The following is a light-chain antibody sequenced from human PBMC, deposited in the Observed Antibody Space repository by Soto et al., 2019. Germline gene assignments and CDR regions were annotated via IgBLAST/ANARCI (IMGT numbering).Light chain of an antibody. Sequence: SVVTRLASVFGAPGQSITISSVGTGSIVGAYNLVSWYQQHPGKAHKLIIFEVNTRPSGISHRFSGSKSGDTASLTISGLQAVDEADYFCCSFAGTVAYVFGTGTKVTV. CDR2: EVN. CDR3: CSFAGTVAYV. CDR1: GSIVGAYNL. J-gene: IGLJ1*01. V-gene: IGLV2-23*02.